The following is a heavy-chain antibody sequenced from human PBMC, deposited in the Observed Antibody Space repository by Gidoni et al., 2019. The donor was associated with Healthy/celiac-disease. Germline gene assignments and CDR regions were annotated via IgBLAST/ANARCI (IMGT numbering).Heavy chain of an antibody. J-gene: IGHJ4*02. CDR3: ARSPGDYFDY. V-gene: IGHV3-21*01. Sequence: EVQLVESGGGLVKPGGSLRLSCAASGFTFSSYSMNLVRQAPGKGLEWVSSISSSSSYIYYADSVKGRFTISRDNAKNSLYLQMNSLRAEDTAVYYCARSPGDYFDYWGQGTLVTVSS. CDR2: ISSSSSYI. D-gene: IGHD3-10*01. CDR1: GFTFSSYS.